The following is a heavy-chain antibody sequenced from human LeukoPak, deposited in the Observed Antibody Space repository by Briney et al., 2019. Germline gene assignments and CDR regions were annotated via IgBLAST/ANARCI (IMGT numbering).Heavy chain of an antibody. V-gene: IGHV4-39*07. Sequence: SETLSLTCTVSGDSISSGPYFWGWIRQPPGKGLEWIGNIHYTGSTHYKSSLRSRVTMSVDTSKNQFSLMLSSVTAADTAMYYCARLDGGQLGHCSSTSCNGAFDIWGQGAMVTVSS. J-gene: IGHJ3*02. CDR3: ARLDGGQLGHCSSTSCNGAFDI. CDR2: IHYTGST. CDR1: GDSISSGPYF. D-gene: IGHD2-2*01.